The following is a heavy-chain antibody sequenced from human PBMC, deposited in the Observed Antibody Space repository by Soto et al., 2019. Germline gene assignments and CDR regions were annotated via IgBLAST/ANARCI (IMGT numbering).Heavy chain of an antibody. CDR1: GYRFSNFW. V-gene: IGHV5-51*01. Sequence: EVQLEQSGAEVRKPGASLRISCKGSGYRFSNFWIAWVRQMPGKGLEWMGSIFPGDSDTRFSPSFQGQVTISADNSINAAYLEGSILKATEAGYYYCAWGAGLKTLPQWYLDVWGRGTRVTVSS. CDR2: IFPGDSDT. D-gene: IGHD2-21*01. J-gene: IGHJ2*01. CDR3: AWGAGLKTLPQWYLDV.